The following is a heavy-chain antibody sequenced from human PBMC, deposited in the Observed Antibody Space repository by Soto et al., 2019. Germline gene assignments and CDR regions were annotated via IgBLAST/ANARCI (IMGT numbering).Heavy chain of an antibody. CDR3: AKDQVNDFWSGYNDYYYYGMDV. CDR1: GFTFSSYG. D-gene: IGHD3-3*01. V-gene: IGHV3-30*18. Sequence: GGSLRLSCAASGFTFSSYGMHWVRQAPGKGLERVAVISYDGSNKYYADSVKGRFTISRDNSKNTLYLQMNSLRAEDTAVYYCAKDQVNDFWSGYNDYYYYGMDVWGQGTTVTVSS. CDR2: ISYDGSNK. J-gene: IGHJ6*02.